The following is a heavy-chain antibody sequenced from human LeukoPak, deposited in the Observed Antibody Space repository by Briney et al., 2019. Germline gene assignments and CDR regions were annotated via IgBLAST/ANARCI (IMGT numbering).Heavy chain of an antibody. Sequence: GESLKISCKGSGYSFTSPWIGWVRQMHGKGLEWMGIIYPGDSDTRYSPSLQGQVTISADRSISTAYLQWSSLKASDTAIYYCARPSGTYNRFDYWGQGTLVTVSS. CDR3: ARPSGTYNRFDY. D-gene: IGHD1-26*01. CDR2: IYPGDSDT. J-gene: IGHJ4*02. V-gene: IGHV5-51*01. CDR1: GYSFTSPW.